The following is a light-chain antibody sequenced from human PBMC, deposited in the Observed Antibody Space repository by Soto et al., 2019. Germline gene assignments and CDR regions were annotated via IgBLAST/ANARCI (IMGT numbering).Light chain of an antibody. V-gene: IGKV1-5*03. CDR2: KAS. CDR1: QSISSW. Sequence: DIQMTQSPSTLSASVGDRVTITCRASQSISSWFAWYQQKPGTAPNLLIYKASTVQSGGPSRFSGSGSGTEFTLTISRLQPDDYATYYCQQYNDNWTFGQGPKVEIK. J-gene: IGKJ1*01. CDR3: QQYNDNWT.